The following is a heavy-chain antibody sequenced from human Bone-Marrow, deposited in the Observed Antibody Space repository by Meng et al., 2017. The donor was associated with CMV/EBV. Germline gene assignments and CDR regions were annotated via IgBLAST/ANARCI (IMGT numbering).Heavy chain of an antibody. V-gene: IGHV4-34*01. D-gene: IGHD3-3*01. Sequence: GSLRLSCAVYGGSFSGYYWSWIRQPPGKGLEWIGEINHSGSTNYNPSLKSRVTISVDTSKNQFSLKLSSVTAADTAAYYCARGVYDFWRGYYLENDYWGQGTLVTVSS. J-gene: IGHJ4*02. CDR2: INHSGST. CDR1: GGSFSGYY. CDR3: ARGVYDFWRGYYLENDY.